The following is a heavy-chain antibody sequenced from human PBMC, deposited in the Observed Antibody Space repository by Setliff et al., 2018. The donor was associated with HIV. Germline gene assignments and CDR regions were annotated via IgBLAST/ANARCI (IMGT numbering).Heavy chain of an antibody. D-gene: IGHD2-15*01. V-gene: IGHV3-48*01. CDR1: GFTFSSYS. J-gene: IGHJ3*01. CDR3: AQDRNFPKDVFDF. CDR2: ISSSSSTI. Sequence: PGGSLRLSCAASGFTFSSYSMNWVRQAPGKGLEWVSYISSSSSTIYYAYSVKGRFTISRDNAKNSLYLQMNSLRAEDTAVYYCAQDRNFPKDVFDFWGLGTMVTVSS.